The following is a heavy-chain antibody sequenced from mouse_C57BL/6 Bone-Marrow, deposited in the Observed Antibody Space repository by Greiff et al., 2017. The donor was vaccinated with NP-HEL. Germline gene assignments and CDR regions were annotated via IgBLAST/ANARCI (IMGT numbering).Heavy chain of an antibody. CDR3: ARNYYYGSPYFDY. CDR1: GFSLTSYA. V-gene: IGHV2-9-1*01. CDR2: IWTGGGT. D-gene: IGHD1-1*01. J-gene: IGHJ2*01. Sequence: VQLQQSGPGLVAPSQSLSITCTVSGFSLTSYAISWVRQPPGKGLEWLGVIWTGGGTNYNSALKSRLSISKDNSKSQVFLKMNSLQTDDTARYYCARNYYYGSPYFDYWGQGTTLTVSS.